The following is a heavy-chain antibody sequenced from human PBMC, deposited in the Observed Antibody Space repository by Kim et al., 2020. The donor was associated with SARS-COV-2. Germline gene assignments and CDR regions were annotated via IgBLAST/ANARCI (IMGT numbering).Heavy chain of an antibody. CDR3: ARASGGGYSTARAYGMDV. CDR1: GFTFSSHS. D-gene: IGHD2-15*01. V-gene: IGHV3-48*04. CDR2: ISSSSSTI. Sequence: GGSLRLSCAASGFTFSSHSMNWVRQAPGKGLEWVSYISSSSSTIYYADSVKGRFTISRDNAKNSLSLQMNSLRADDTAVYYCARASGGGYSTARAYGMDVWGQGTTVTVSS. J-gene: IGHJ6*02.